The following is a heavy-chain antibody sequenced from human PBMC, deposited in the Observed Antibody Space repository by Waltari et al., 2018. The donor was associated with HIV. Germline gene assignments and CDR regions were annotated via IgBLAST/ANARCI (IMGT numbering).Heavy chain of an antibody. Sequence: EVLLLVSGGGLVQPGGSLSVSCAVHGFTVSNYAMCWVRQAPGKGLDWVGYLTEGIPRPHYADSVKDRFTFSRDNSKNTLYLQMSDLRAEDTAIYYCARGGGGDHGFWGQGTLVTVSS. J-gene: IGHJ4*02. CDR1: GFTVSNYA. CDR2: LTEGIPRP. V-gene: IGHV3-23*01. CDR3: ARGGGGDHGF. D-gene: IGHD2-21*01.